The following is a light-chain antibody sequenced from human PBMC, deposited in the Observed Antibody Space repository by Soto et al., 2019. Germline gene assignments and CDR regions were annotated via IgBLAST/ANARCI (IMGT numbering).Light chain of an antibody. J-gene: IGKJ4*01. V-gene: IGKV3-20*01. CDR1: QSVSSSY. Sequence: EIVLTQSPGTLSLSPGERATLSCRASQSVSSSYLAWYQQKPGQAPRLLIYDASSRATGIPERFSGSGSGTDFTLTISRLEAEDFAVYYCQQYGSVPLTFGGGTQVEIK. CDR2: DAS. CDR3: QQYGSVPLT.